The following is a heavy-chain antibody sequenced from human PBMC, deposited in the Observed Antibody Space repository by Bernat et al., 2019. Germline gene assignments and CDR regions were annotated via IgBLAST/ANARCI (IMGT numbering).Heavy chain of an antibody. CDR2: IYYSGDT. D-gene: IGHD2-15*01. CDR3: ARRLTRVVAPTYYFDY. CDR1: ACSISSSLYY. V-gene: IGHV4-39*01. Sequence: QLQLQESGPGLVKPSETLSLTYTVSACSISSSLYYWAWIRQPPGKGLEWVGSIYYSGDTYYNPSLMSRVTMSVDTSKNQFSLKLSSVTAADTATYYCARRLTRVVAPTYYFDYWGQGTLVTVSS. J-gene: IGHJ4*02.